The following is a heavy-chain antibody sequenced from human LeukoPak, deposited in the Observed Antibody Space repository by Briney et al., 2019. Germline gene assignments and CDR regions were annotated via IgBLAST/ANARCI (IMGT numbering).Heavy chain of an antibody. CDR1: GYTFTSYG. CDR2: ISAYNGNT. D-gene: IGHD3-22*01. CDR3: ARVRGYYDSSGPRDY. Sequence: ASVKVSCKASGYTFTSYGISWVRQPPGQGLEWMGWISAYNGNTNYAQKLQGRVTMTTDTSTSTAYMELRSLRSDDTAVYYCARVRGYYDSSGPRDYWGQGTLVTVSS. J-gene: IGHJ4*02. V-gene: IGHV1-18*01.